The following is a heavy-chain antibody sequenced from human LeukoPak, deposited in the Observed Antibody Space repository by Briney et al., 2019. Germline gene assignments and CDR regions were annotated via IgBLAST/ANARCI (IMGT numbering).Heavy chain of an antibody. J-gene: IGHJ4*02. D-gene: IGHD6-13*01. Sequence: GGSLRLSCAASGFTFSSYEMNLVRQAPGKGLEWVSSISSSSYIYYADSVKGRFTISRDNAKNSLYLQMNSLRAEDTAVYYCARHSIAAVDYWGQGTLVTVSS. CDR3: ARHSIAAVDY. CDR2: ISSSSYI. V-gene: IGHV3-21*01. CDR1: GFTFSSYE.